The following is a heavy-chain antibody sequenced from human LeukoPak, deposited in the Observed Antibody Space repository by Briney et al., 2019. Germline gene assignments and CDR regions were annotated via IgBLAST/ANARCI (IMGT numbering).Heavy chain of an antibody. CDR1: KFSVSNNY. Sequence: GGLLRLTCAAGKFSVSNNYMNCVRQATRKEMQWVAVIYTSGTTKSADSVKGRFTVSRDTSKNTVFLQMNGLRLEDTAVYYCAKDMGIDPWGQGTLVTVFS. CDR2: IYTSGTT. V-gene: IGHV3-53*01. CDR3: AKDMGIDP. D-gene: IGHD2-15*01. J-gene: IGHJ5*02.